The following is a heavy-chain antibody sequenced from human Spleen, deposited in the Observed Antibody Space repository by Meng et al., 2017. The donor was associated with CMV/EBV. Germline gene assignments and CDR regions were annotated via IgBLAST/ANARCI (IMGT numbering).Heavy chain of an antibody. D-gene: IGHD6-13*01. CDR2: IGTAGDT. CDR3: ARVLNTYSSSWYYLPGDYYYGMDV. V-gene: IGHV3-13*01. CDR1: GFTFSSYD. J-gene: IGHJ6*02. Sequence: GGSLRLSCAASGFTFSSYDMHWVRQATGKGLEWVSAIGTAGDTYYPGSVKGRFTISRDNAKNSLYLQMNSLRAEDTAVYYCARVLNTYSSSWYYLPGDYYYGMDVWGQGTTVTVSS.